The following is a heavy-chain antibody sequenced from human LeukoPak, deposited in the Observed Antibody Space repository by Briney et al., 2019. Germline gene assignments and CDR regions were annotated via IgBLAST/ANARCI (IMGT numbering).Heavy chain of an antibody. CDR3: ARSAAVVLTRMVAFDI. J-gene: IGHJ3*02. Sequence: GGSLRLSCAASGFTFSSYEMNWVRQAPGKGLEWVSYITSSGNTIYYADSVGGRFTISRDNAKNSLYLQMNSLRAEDTAVYYCARSAAVVLTRMVAFDIWGQGTMVTVSS. D-gene: IGHD4/OR15-4a*01. V-gene: IGHV3-48*03. CDR1: GFTFSSYE. CDR2: ITSSGNTI.